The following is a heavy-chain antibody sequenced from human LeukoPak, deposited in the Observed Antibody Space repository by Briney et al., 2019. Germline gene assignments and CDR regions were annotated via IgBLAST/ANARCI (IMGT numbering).Heavy chain of an antibody. Sequence: SQTLSLTCAISGDSVSSNSAAWNWIRQSPSRGLEWLGRTYYRSKWFNDCAGSVKSRIIISPDTSKNQFSLQLNSVTPEDTAVYYCARDRDGSGWYGTNYDSWGQGTLVTVSS. CDR1: GDSVSSNSAA. CDR2: TYYRSKWFN. CDR3: ARDRDGSGWYGTNYDS. V-gene: IGHV6-1*01. D-gene: IGHD6-19*01. J-gene: IGHJ4*02.